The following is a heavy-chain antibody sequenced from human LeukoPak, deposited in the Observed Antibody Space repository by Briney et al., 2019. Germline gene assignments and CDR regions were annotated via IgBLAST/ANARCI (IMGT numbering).Heavy chain of an antibody. CDR2: IKQDGSEK. V-gene: IGHV3-7*01. CDR1: GFTFSSYW. D-gene: IGHD3-3*01. CDR3: ARDGLGVVIGEFDY. Sequence: SGGSLRLSCAASGFTFSSYWMSWVRQAPGKGLEWVANIKQDGSEKYYVDSVKGRFTISRDNAKNSLYLQMNSLRAEDTAVYYCARDGLGVVIGEFDYWGQGTLVTVPS. J-gene: IGHJ4*02.